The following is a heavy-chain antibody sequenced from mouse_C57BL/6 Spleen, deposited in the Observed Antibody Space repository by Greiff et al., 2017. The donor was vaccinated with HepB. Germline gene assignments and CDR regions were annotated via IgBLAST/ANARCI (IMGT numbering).Heavy chain of an antibody. CDR3: AREDDQAMDY. J-gene: IGHJ4*01. CDR1: GFTFSSYA. CDR2: ISDGGSYT. D-gene: IGHD2-12*01. Sequence: EVKLMESGGGLVKPGGSLKLSCAASGFTFSSYAMSWVRQTPEKRLEWVATISDGGSYTYYPDNVKGRFTISRDNAKNNLYLQMSHLKSEDTAMYYCAREDDQAMDYWGQGTSVTVSS. V-gene: IGHV5-4*01.